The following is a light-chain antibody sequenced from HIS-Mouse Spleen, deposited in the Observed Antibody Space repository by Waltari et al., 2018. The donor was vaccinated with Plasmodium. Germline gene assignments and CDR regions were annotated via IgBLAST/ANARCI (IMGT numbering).Light chain of an antibody. J-gene: IGKJ1*01. CDR2: GAS. CDR1: QSVSSSY. V-gene: IGKV3-20*01. Sequence: EIVFTQSPATLSLSPVERATLSCRASQSVSSSYFALYQQNPCQAPRLLIYGASSRAPGIPDRFSGSGSGTDFTLNISRLEPEDFAVYYCQQYGSSSWTFGQGTKVEIK. CDR3: QQYGSSSWT.